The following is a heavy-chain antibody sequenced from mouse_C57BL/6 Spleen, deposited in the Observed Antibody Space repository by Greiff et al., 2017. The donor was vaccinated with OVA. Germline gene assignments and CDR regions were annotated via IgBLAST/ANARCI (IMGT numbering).Heavy chain of an antibody. D-gene: IGHD1-1*01. CDR1: GYSITSGYY. Sequence: ESGPGLVKPSQSLSLTCSVTGYSITSGYYWNWIRQFPGNKLEWMGYISYDGSNNYNPSLKNRISITRDTSKNQFFLKLNSVTTEDTATYYCARDRYYYGSSYGWYFDVWGTGTTVTVSS. V-gene: IGHV3-6*01. J-gene: IGHJ1*03. CDR3: ARDRYYYGSSYGWYFDV. CDR2: ISYDGSN.